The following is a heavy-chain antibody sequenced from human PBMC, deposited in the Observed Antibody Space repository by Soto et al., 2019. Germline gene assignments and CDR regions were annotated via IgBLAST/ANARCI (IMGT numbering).Heavy chain of an antibody. CDR2: IGGSGGNI. V-gene: IGHV3-23*01. D-gene: IGHD4-4*01. J-gene: IGHJ4*02. CDR3: ARVASDYINSVDH. Sequence: VQLLESGGGLVQPGGSLRLSCAASGFTFNAYAMTWVRQAPGKGLEWVSAIGGSGGNIYYAGSVRGRFTISRDNSKDTVDLQMNSLRVEDTAVYYCARVASDYINSVDHWGQGILVSVSS. CDR1: GFTFNAYA.